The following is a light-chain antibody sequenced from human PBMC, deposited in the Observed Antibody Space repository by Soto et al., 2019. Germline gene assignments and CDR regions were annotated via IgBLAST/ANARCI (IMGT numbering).Light chain of an antibody. J-gene: IGKJ4*01. CDR2: DTS. CDR1: QSVSSY. V-gene: IGKV3-20*01. Sequence: EIVLTQSPGTLSLSVGERVTLSCRASQSVSSYLAWYQQTPGQAPRLLIYDTSNRATGTPDRFSGSGSGTDFSVTISRLGPEDFTVDYCQQYGSSPLTFGGGTTVEIK. CDR3: QQYGSSPLT.